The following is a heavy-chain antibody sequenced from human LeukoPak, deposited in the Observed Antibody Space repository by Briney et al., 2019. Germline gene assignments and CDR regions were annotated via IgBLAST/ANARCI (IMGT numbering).Heavy chain of an antibody. CDR1: GFTFSSYS. J-gene: IGHJ5*02. D-gene: IGHD3-3*01. CDR2: ISSSSSYI. V-gene: IGHV3-21*01. Sequence: GGSLRLSCAASGFTFSSYSMNWVRQAPGKGLEWVSSISSSSSYIYYADSVKGRFTISRDNAKNSLYLQMNSLRAEDTAVYYCARGVFWGGSVNSFDPWGQGTLVTVSS. CDR3: ARGVFWGGSVNSFDP.